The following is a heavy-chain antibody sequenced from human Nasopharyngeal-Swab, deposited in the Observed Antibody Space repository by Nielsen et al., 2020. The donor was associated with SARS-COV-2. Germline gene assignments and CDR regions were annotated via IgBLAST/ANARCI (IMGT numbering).Heavy chain of an antibody. Sequence: GESLKISCAASGFMFSSYNMNWVRQAPGKGLEWVSAISGSGGSTYYADSVKGRFTISRDNSKNTLYLQMNSLRAEDTAVYYCAKDTVAGTLDFDYWGQGTLVTVSS. CDR2: ISGSGGST. CDR1: GFMFSSYN. J-gene: IGHJ4*02. D-gene: IGHD6-19*01. V-gene: IGHV3-23*01. CDR3: AKDTVAGTLDFDY.